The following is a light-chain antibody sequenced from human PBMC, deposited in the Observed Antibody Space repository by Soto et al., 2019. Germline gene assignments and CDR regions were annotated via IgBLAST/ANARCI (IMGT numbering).Light chain of an antibody. CDR1: SSDVGGYNY. Sequence: QSVLTQPASVSGSPGQSIAISCTGTSSDVGGYNYVSWYQQHQGKAPKLILCDVSNRPSGVSDRFSGSKSANTASLTIPGLQTEDEADYYCSSYITSSTYVFGTRTKLTVL. CDR2: DVS. V-gene: IGLV2-14*01. J-gene: IGLJ1*01. CDR3: SSYITSSTYV.